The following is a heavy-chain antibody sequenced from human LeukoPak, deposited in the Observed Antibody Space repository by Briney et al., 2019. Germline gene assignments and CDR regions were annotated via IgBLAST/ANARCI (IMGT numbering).Heavy chain of an antibody. CDR3: ARRGSSRDYFDY. J-gene: IGHJ4*02. CDR1: GGSISSYY. CDR2: IYTSGST. Sequence: SETLSLTCTVSGGSISSYYWSWIRQPAGKGLEWIGRIYTSGSTNYNPSLKSRVTISVDMSKNQFSLKLSSVTAADTAVYYCARRGSSRDYFDYWGQGALVTVSS. V-gene: IGHV4-4*07. D-gene: IGHD6-6*01.